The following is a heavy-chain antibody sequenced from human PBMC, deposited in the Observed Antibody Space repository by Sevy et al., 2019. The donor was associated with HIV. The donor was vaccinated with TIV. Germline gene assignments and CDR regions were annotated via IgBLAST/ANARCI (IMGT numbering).Heavy chain of an antibody. D-gene: IGHD2-8*01. CDR3: AREGCTKPHDY. CDR1: GFTFSKYS. CDR2: LSFGCGEI. Sequence: GGSLRLSCAASGFTFSKYSMSWVRQPPGKGLEWVSTLSFGCGEINYADSVKGRFTISRDNSKSSVYLQMNNLRPEDTAVYYCAREGCTKPHDYWCHGTLVTVSS. V-gene: IGHV3-23*01. J-gene: IGHJ4*01.